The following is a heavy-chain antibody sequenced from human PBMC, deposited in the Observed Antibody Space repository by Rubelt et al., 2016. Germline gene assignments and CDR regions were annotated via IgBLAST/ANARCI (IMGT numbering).Heavy chain of an antibody. CDR3: ARDYFCSSTSCYATFDY. J-gene: IGHJ4*02. CDR2: INAGNGNT. D-gene: IGHD2-2*01. Sequence: QVQLVQSGAEVKKPGASVKVSCKASGYTFTSYAMHWVRQAPGQRLEWMGWINAGNGNTKYSQKFQGRVTITRDTSASTAYMELSSLRSEDTAVYYCARDYFCSSTSCYATFDYWGQGTLVTVSS. V-gene: IGHV1-3*01. CDR1: GYTFTSYA.